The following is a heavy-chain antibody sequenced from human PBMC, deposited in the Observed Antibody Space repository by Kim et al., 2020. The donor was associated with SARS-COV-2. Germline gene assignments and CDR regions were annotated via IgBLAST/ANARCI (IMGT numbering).Heavy chain of an antibody. CDR2: IWYDGSNK. CDR3: ARDLYYYDSSGLDY. D-gene: IGHD3-22*01. CDR1: GFTFSSYG. J-gene: IGHJ4*02. Sequence: GGSLRLSCAASGFTFSSYGMHWVRQAPGKGLEWVAVIWYDGSNKYYADSVKGRFTISRDNSKNTLYLQMNSLRAEDTAVYYCARDLYYYDSSGLDYWGQGTLVTVSS. V-gene: IGHV3-33*01.